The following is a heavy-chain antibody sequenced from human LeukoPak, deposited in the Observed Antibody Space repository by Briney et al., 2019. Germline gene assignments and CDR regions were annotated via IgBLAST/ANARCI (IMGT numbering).Heavy chain of an antibody. J-gene: IGHJ4*02. CDR2: IIPIFGTA. Sequence: SVKVSCKASGGTFSSYAISWVRQAPGQGLEWMGGIIPIFGTANYAQKFQGRVTITADESTSTAYTELSSLRSEDTAVYYCARFGDTMVRGAISHYWGQGTLVTVSS. CDR3: ARFGDTMVRGAISHY. D-gene: IGHD3-10*01. V-gene: IGHV1-69*13. CDR1: GGTFSSYA.